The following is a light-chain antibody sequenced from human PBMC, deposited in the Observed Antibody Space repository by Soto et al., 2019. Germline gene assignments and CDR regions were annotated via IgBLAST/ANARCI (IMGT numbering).Light chain of an antibody. CDR2: EVS. V-gene: IGLV2-14*01. CDR1: SSDVGAYRY. CDR3: SSYTTTTAWV. Sequence: QSALTQPASVSGSPGQSITISCTGSSSDVGAYRYVSWFQQHPGRAPKLIIYEVSNRPSGVSDRFSGSKSANTASLTISGLKDDDEADYHCSSYTTTTAWVFGGGTKLTVL. J-gene: IGLJ3*02.